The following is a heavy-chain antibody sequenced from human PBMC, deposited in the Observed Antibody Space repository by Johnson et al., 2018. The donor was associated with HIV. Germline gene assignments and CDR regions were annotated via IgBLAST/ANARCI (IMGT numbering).Heavy chain of an antibody. CDR1: GFTFSDYP. CDR3: AQEKSSGWSFHAFDI. Sequence: QVQLVESGGGVVQPGRSLRLSCAASGFTFSDYPMHWVRQAPGQGLEWVAVISYDGSNKYYADSVKGRFTISRDNSKNTLYLQMNSLRAEDTAVYYCAQEKSSGWSFHAFDIWRQGTTVTVSS. D-gene: IGHD6-19*01. V-gene: IGHV3-30*04. J-gene: IGHJ3*02. CDR2: ISYDGSNK.